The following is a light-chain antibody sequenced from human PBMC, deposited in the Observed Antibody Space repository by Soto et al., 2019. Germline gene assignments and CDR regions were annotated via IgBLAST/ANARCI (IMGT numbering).Light chain of an antibody. V-gene: IGKV1-9*01. CDR1: QGISAR. Sequence: DIQLTQSPSFLSASVGDRVTITCRASQGISARLAWYQQRPGKAPNLLIHSASSLQSGVPLRFSGSGSGTEFTLTISSLQPADFATYYCQQRDGYPITFGQGTRLEMK. CDR3: QQRDGYPIT. CDR2: SAS. J-gene: IGKJ5*01.